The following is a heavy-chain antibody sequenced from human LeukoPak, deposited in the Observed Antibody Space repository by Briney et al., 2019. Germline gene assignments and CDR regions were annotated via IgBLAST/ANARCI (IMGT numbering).Heavy chain of an antibody. CDR1: GYTFTGYY. D-gene: IGHD3-22*01. Sequence: GASVKVSCKASGYTFTGYYMHWVRQAPGQGHEWKGWINPNSGGTNYAQKFQGRVTMTRDTSISTAYMELSRLRTDDTAVYYCARDGDVYDSSGCQDYWGQGTLVTVSS. J-gene: IGHJ4*02. CDR2: INPNSGGT. V-gene: IGHV1-2*02. CDR3: ARDGDVYDSSGCQDY.